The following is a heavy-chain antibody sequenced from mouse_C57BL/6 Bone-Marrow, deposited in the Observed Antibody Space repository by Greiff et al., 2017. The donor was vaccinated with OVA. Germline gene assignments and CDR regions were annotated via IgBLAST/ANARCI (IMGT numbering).Heavy chain of an antibody. CDR1: GYTFTSYW. CDR3: ARGYYSNYVGY. CDR2: IDPSDSYT. D-gene: IGHD2-5*01. Sequence: QVQLQQSGAELVMPGASVKLSCKASGYTFTSYWMHWVKQRPGQGLEWIGEIDPSDSYTNYNQKFKGKSTLTVDKSSSTAYMQLSSLTSEDSAVYYCARGYYSNYVGYWGQGTTLTVSS. V-gene: IGHV1-69*01. J-gene: IGHJ2*01.